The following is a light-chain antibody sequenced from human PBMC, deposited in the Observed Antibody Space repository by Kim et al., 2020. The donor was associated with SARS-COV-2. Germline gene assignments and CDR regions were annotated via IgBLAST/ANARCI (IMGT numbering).Light chain of an antibody. CDR2: KAS. CDR1: QSISSW. J-gene: IGKJ2*01. CDR3: QHYHTYPYT. V-gene: IGKV1-5*03. Sequence: DIQMTQSPSTLSASVGDRVTITCRASQSISSWLVWYQQKPGKAPNLLIYKASQLETGVPSRFGGSGSGTEFTLTISSLQPDDFATYYCQHYHTYPYTFGQGTKLEI.